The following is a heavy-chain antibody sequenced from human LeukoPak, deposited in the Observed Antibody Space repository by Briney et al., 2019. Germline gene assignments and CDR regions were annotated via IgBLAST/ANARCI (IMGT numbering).Heavy chain of an antibody. Sequence: ASVKVSCKTSGYTFTNYYIHWVRQAPGQGLEWMGWINPYSGDTNYAQKFQGRVTMTRDTSIGTAYMELSRLTSDDTAIFYCAKGAYYGSGRHGGWFDPWGQGTLITVSS. D-gene: IGHD3-10*01. V-gene: IGHV1-2*02. J-gene: IGHJ5*02. CDR1: GYTFTNYY. CDR2: INPYSGDT. CDR3: AKGAYYGSGRHGGWFDP.